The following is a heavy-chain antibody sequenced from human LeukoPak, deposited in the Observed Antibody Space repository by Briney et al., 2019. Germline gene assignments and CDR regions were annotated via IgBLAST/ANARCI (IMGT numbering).Heavy chain of an antibody. D-gene: IGHD3-22*01. V-gene: IGHV4-34*01. CDR2: INHSGST. CDR1: GGSFSGYY. CDR3: ARVHDGYDGSGYLQCYFDY. J-gene: IGHJ4*02. Sequence: SETLSLTCAVYGGSFSGYYWSWIRQPPGKGLEWIGEINHSGSTNYNPSLKSRVTISVDTSKNQFSLKLSSVTAADTAVYYCARVHDGYDGSGYLQCYFDYWGQGTLVTVSS.